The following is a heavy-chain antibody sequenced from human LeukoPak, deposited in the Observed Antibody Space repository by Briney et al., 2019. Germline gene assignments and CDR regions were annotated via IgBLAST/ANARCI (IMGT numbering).Heavy chain of an antibody. Sequence: SETVSLTCTVSGGSFRRSGDFWGWIRQPPGKGLEWIGSISYGGSTYYNPSLQSRVTLSVDTSKNQFSLKVSSVTAADTAVYYCARQGYGYEAFDYWGQGTLVTVSS. CDR1: GGSFRRSGDF. D-gene: IGHD5-12*01. V-gene: IGHV4-39*01. CDR3: ARQGYGYEAFDY. CDR2: ISYGGST. J-gene: IGHJ4*02.